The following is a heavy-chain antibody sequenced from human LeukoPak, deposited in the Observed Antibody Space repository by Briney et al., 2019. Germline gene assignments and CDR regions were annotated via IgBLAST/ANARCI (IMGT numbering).Heavy chain of an antibody. CDR2: ISGSGGST. Sequence: PSETLSLTCAVYGGSFSGYYWSWVRQAPGKGLEWVSAISGSGGSTYYADSVKGRFTISRDNSKNTLYLQMNSLRAEDTAVYYCAKDLSRSSSSFDYWGQGTLVTVSS. CDR3: AKDLSRSSSSFDY. V-gene: IGHV3-23*01. D-gene: IGHD6-13*01. J-gene: IGHJ4*02. CDR1: GGSFSGYY.